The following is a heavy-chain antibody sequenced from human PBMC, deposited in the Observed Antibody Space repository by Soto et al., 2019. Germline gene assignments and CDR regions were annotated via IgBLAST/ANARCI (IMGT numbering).Heavy chain of an antibody. J-gene: IGHJ6*02. CDR3: ARDLGGYSYGGDGMDV. CDR2: IIHILSIA. V-gene: IGHV1-69*08. D-gene: IGHD5-18*01. Sequence: QVQLVQSGAEVKKPGSSVKVSCKASGGTFSSYTISWVLQAHGQGLEWMGRIIHILSIANYEQTFQGRDTITAYKSTSTAEKELSSLRSEDTAVYYCARDLGGYSYGGDGMDVWCQGTTVTVSS. CDR1: GGTFSSYT.